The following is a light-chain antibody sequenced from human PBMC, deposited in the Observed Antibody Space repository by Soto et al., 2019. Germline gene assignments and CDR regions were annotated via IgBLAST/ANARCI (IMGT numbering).Light chain of an antibody. CDR3: NSYTNISTIV. Sequence: QSALTQPASLSGSPGQSITISCTGTSSDVGLYNYVSWYQQYPGKVPKLLIFDVSDRPSGISNRFSGSKSGNRASLTISGLQAEDEADYYCNSYTNISTIVFGGGTKLTVL. CDR1: SSDVGLYNY. V-gene: IGLV2-14*03. CDR2: DVS. J-gene: IGLJ2*01.